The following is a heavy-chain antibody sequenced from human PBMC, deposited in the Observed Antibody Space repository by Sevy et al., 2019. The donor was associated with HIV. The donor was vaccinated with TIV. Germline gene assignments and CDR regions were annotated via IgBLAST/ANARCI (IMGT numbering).Heavy chain of an antibody. D-gene: IGHD6-6*01. CDR1: GGSISSYY. CDR3: ARYRSSSSMGNWFDP. V-gene: IGHV4-59*01. Sequence: SETLSLTCTVSGGSISSYYWSWIRQPPGKGLEWIGYIYYSGSTNHNPSLKSRVTISVDTSKNQFSLKLSSVTAADTAVYYCARYRSSSSMGNWFDPWGQGTLVTVSS. CDR2: IYYSGST. J-gene: IGHJ5*02.